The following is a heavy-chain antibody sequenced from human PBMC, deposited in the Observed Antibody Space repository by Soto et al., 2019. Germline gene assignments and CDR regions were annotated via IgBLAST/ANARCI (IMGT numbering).Heavy chain of an antibody. CDR3: AKDSRITMVRGAPRQYYFDY. CDR2: ISGSGGST. Sequence: PGGSLRLSCAASVFTFSSYAMSWVRQAPGKGLEWVSAISGSGGSTYYADSVKGRFTISRDNSKNTLYLQMNSLRAEDTAVYYCAKDSRITMVRGAPRQYYFDYWGQGTLVTVSS. D-gene: IGHD3-10*01. CDR1: VFTFSSYA. V-gene: IGHV3-23*01. J-gene: IGHJ4*02.